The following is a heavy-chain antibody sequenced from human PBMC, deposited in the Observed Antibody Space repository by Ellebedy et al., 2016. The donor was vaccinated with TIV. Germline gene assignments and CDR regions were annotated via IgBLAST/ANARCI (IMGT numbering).Heavy chain of an antibody. J-gene: IGHJ4*02. CDR1: GFTFSSYG. CDR2: ISYDGSNK. CDR3: AKDPTYDSSGSIDY. D-gene: IGHD3-22*01. V-gene: IGHV3-30*18. Sequence: GGSLRLSCATSGFTFSSYGMYWVRQAPGKGLEWVAVISYDGSNKYYADSVKGRFTISRDNSKNTLYLQMNSLRAEDTAVYYCAKDPTYDSSGSIDYWGQGTLVTVSS.